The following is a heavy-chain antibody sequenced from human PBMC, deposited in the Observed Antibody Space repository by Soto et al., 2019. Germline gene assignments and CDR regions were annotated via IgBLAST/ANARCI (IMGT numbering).Heavy chain of an antibody. CDR2: MNPNNGNT. V-gene: IGHV1-8*01. D-gene: IGHD1-26*01. J-gene: IGHJ4*02. CDR1: GYTFTSYD. CDR3: ARPQFEVGAHFDY. Sequence: ASVKVSCKASGYTFTSYDISWVRQATGQGLEWMGWMNPNNGNTDYAPKFQGRVTMTMNTSIGTAYMELSSLRSEDTAVYYCARPQFEVGAHFDYWGQGTLVTVSS.